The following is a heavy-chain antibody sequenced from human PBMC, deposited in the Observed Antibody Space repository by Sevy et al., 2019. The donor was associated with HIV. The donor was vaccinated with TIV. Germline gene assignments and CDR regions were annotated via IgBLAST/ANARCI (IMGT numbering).Heavy chain of an antibody. Sequence: GGSLRLSCAVSGFSFDSYGMTWVRQAPGKGLEWVSGISGSGTRTYYADSVKGRFSISRDNSKNRLYLQMNSLRTEDTAVYYRAKGRGCHYDPDETRYYFYYYNMDVWGKGTTVTVSS. J-gene: IGHJ6*03. CDR3: AKGRGCHYDPDETRYYFYYYNMDV. V-gene: IGHV3-23*01. CDR1: GFSFDSYG. CDR2: ISGSGTRT. D-gene: IGHD3-22*01.